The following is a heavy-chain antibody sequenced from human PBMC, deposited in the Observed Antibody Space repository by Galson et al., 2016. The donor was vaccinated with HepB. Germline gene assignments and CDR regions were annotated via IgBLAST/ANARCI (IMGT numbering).Heavy chain of an antibody. J-gene: IGHJ4*02. CDR3: ARAPYNDFVVDY. Sequence: ETLSLTCTVSGDSISSVNWWTWVRQSPEKGLEWIGEIYHSGITNYNPSLKSRLTISVDKSKNHFSLHLTSVTAADTAVYYCARAPYNDFVVDYWGQGILVTVSS. V-gene: IGHV4-4*02. D-gene: IGHD5-24*01. CDR2: IYHSGIT. CDR1: GDSISSVNW.